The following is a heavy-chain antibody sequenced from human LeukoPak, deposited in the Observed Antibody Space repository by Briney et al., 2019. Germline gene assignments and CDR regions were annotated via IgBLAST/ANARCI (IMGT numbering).Heavy chain of an antibody. CDR3: ARVRFGEWDFDY. D-gene: IGHD3-10*01. CDR1: GFTFSSYG. V-gene: IGHV3-30*03. CDR2: ISYDGSNK. J-gene: IGHJ4*02. Sequence: PGGSLRLSCAASGFTFSSYGMHWVRQAPGKGLEWVAVISYDGSNKYYADSVKGRFTISRDNSKNTLYLQMNSLRAEDTAVYYCARVRFGEWDFDYWGQGTLVTVSS.